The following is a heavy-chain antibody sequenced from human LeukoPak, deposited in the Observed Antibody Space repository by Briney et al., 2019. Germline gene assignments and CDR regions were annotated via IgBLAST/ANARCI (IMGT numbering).Heavy chain of an antibody. CDR3: ASYEQLGYFDY. CDR1: GGSFSGYY. J-gene: IGHJ4*02. D-gene: IGHD6-13*01. Sequence: SETLSLTCAVYGGSFSGYYWSWIRQPPGKGLEWIGEINHSGSTNYNPSLESRVTISVDTSKNQFSLKLSSVTAADTAVCYCASYEQLGYFDYWGQGTLVTVSS. V-gene: IGHV4-34*01. CDR2: INHSGST.